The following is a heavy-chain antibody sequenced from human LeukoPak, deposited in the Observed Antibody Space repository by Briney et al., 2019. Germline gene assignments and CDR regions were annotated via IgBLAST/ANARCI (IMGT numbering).Heavy chain of an antibody. CDR2: ISAYNGNT. CDR1: GYTFTSYS. V-gene: IGHV1-18*01. CDR3: ASGYCSGGSCYPYYFDY. Sequence: GASVKVSCKASGYTFTSYSFSWLRQAPGQGLEWMGWISAYNGNTNYAQNLQGRVTMTTDTSTSTAYMELRSLRSDDTAVYYCASGYCSGGSCYPYYFDYWGQGTLVTVSS. J-gene: IGHJ4*02. D-gene: IGHD2-15*01.